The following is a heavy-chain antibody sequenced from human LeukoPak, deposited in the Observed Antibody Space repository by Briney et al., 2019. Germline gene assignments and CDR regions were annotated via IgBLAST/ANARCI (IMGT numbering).Heavy chain of an antibody. D-gene: IGHD2-15*01. V-gene: IGHV3-21*01. CDR3: ARDSYCSGGSCYSPFDY. CDR2: IDNDGSYI. Sequence: PGGSLRLSCAASGFTFSSYTMNWVRQAPGKGLEWVSSIDNDGSYIYYADSVKGRFTISRDNAKNSLYLQMNSLRAEDTAVYYCARDSYCSGGSCYSPFDYWGQGTLVTVSS. J-gene: IGHJ4*02. CDR1: GFTFSSYT.